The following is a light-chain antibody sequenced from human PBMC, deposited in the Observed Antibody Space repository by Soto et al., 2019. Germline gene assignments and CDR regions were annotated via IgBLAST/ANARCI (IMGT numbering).Light chain of an antibody. V-gene: IGKV1-33*01. Sequence: DIQMTQSPSSLSASVGDRVTIICQASQDITNYLNWYQQKPGKAPKLLIYDASNLETGVPSRFRGSGSGTHFSFTISSLQAEDSATYYCQQFDNVPFTFGQGTRLEMK. CDR1: QDITNY. CDR3: QQFDNVPFT. J-gene: IGKJ5*01. CDR2: DAS.